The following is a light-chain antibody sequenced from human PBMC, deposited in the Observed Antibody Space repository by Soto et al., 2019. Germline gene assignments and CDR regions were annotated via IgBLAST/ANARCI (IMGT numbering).Light chain of an antibody. Sequence: QAVVTQSSSASVSLGSSVKLTCTLSSGHSSYIIAWHQQQPGKAPRYLMKLEGSGSYNKGSGVPDRFSGSSSGADRYLTISNLQFEDEADYYCETWDRNTWVFGGGTKVTVL. CDR1: SGHSSYI. CDR2: LEGSGSY. V-gene: IGLV4-60*02. J-gene: IGLJ3*02. CDR3: ETWDRNTWV.